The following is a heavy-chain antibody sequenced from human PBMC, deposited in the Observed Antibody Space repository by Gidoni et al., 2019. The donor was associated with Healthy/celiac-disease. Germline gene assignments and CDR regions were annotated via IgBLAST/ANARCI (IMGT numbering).Heavy chain of an antibody. Sequence: QLQLQESGPGLVKPSETLSLTCTVSGGSIRSSSYYWGWIRQPPGKGLEWIGSIYYSGSTYYNPSLKSRVTISVDTSKNQFSLKLSSVTAADTAVYYCARRPWGDDYAIDYWGQGTLVTVSS. CDR1: GGSIRSSSYY. D-gene: IGHD3-16*01. CDR2: IYYSGST. CDR3: ARRPWGDDYAIDY. J-gene: IGHJ4*02. V-gene: IGHV4-39*01.